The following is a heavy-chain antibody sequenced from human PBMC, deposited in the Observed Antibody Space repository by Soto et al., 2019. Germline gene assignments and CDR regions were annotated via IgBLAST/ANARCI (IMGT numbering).Heavy chain of an antibody. CDR2: IMPIFGGP. V-gene: IGHV1-69*12. Sequence: QVQLVQSGAEVKKPGSSLKVSCKASGGIFSDFSFSWVRQAPGQGLEWMGGIMPIFGGPDYAQRFRGRVTITADEVTRTAFMELRGLTSEGTATYYCASSLRMPGIGNYYYGMDVWGQGTTVTVSS. CDR3: ASSLRMPGIGNYYYGMDV. J-gene: IGHJ6*02. CDR1: GGIFSDFS. D-gene: IGHD6-13*01.